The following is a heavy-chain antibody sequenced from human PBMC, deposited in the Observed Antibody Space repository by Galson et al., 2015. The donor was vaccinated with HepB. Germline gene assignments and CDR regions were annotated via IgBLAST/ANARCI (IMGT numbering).Heavy chain of an antibody. V-gene: IGHV3-33*01. J-gene: IGHJ5*02. CDR2: IWYDGSNK. Sequence: SLRLSCAASGFTFSSYGMHWVRQAPGKGLEWVAVIWYDGSNKYYADSVKGRFTISRDNSKNTLYLQMNSLRAEDTAVYYCARGGGSPYNWMEWSLTTWDWFDPWGQGTLVTVSS. D-gene: IGHD1-20*01. CDR3: ARGGGSPYNWMEWSLTTWDWFDP. CDR1: GFTFSSYG.